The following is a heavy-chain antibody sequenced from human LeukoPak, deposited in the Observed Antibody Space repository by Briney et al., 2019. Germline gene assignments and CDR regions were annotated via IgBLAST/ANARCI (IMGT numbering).Heavy chain of an antibody. J-gene: IGHJ4*02. V-gene: IGHV4-39*07. CDR3: PRDYCSSTSCYWHYFDY. D-gene: IGHD2-2*01. CDR2: IYYSGST. CDR1: GGSISSSSYY. Sequence: SETLSLTCTVSGGSISSSSYYWGWIRQPPGKGLEWIGSIYYSGSTYYNPSLKSRVTISVDTSKNQFSLKLSSVTAADTAVYYCPRDYCSSTSCYWHYFDYWGQGTLVTVSS.